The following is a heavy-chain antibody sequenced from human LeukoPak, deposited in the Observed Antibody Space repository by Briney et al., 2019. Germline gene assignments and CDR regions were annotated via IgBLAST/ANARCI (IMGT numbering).Heavy chain of an antibody. CDR2: IIPILGIA. CDR3: ARDPPKPAYSSSWYLFGY. CDR1: GGTFSSYA. V-gene: IGHV1-69*04. J-gene: IGHJ4*02. Sequence: ASVKVSCKASGGTFSSYAISWVRQAPGQGLEWMGRIIPILGIANYAQKFQGRVTITADKSTSTADMELSSLRSEDTAVYYCARDPPKPAYSSSWYLFGYWGQGTLVTVSS. D-gene: IGHD6-13*01.